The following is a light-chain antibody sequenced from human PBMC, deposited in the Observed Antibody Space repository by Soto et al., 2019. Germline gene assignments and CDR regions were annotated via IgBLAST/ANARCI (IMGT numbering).Light chain of an antibody. CDR3: SSFAPSYRVI. CDR2: DVF. J-gene: IGLJ2*01. V-gene: IGLV2-11*01. CDR1: SSDIGSYNA. Sequence: QSVLTQPRSVSGSPGHSVTISCFGTSSDIGSYNAVSWYQQHPGKAPKLIIFDVFERPSGVPDRSSGSKSGNSASLTISGLQAEDESDYYCSSFAPSYRVIFGGGTKLTVL.